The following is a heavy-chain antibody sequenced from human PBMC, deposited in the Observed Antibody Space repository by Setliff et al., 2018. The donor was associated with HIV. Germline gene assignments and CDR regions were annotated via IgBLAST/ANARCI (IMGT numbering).Heavy chain of an antibody. V-gene: IGHV4-38-2*02. D-gene: IGHD2-21*02. J-gene: IGHJ4*02. CDR2: IYHSGST. CDR1: GYSISSGYY. Sequence: SETLSLTCTVSGYSISSGYYWGWIRQPPGKGLEWIGNIYHSGSTHYNPSLKSRVTMSVDTSKNQFSLKLTSVTAADMALYYCARQQTALFVDYWGQGTLVTVSS. CDR3: ARQQTALFVDY.